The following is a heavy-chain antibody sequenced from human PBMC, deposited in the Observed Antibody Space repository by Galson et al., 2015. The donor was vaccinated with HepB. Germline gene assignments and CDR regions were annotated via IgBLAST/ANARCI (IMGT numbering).Heavy chain of an antibody. CDR2: FDPEDGET. J-gene: IGHJ4*02. V-gene: IGHV1-24*01. D-gene: IGHD6-19*01. CDR3: ATGGTLVAGYFDY. CDR1: GYTLTELS. Sequence: SVKVSCKVSGYTLTELSMHWVRQAPGKGLEWMGGFDPEDGETIYAQKFQGRVTMTEDTSTDTAYMELSSLRSEDTAVYYCATGGTLVAGYFDYWGQGTLVTVSS.